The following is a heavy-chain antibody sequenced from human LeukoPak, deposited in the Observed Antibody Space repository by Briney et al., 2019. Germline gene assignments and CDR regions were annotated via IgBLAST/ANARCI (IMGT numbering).Heavy chain of an antibody. V-gene: IGHV4-39*01. CDR3: ARQHSSGWWAAFDI. J-gene: IGHJ3*02. Sequence: SETLSLTCTVSGGSISSSNYYWGWIRQPPGKGLEWIGSIYYSGSTYYNPSLKSRVTISVDTSNNQFSLKLSSVTATDTALYYCARQHSSGWWAAFDIWGQGTMVTVSS. CDR2: IYYSGST. D-gene: IGHD6-19*01. CDR1: GGSISSSNYY.